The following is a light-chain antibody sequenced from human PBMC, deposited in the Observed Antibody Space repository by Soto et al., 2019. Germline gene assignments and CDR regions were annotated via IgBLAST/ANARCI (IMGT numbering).Light chain of an antibody. CDR3: QQYHIWPPWT. CDR2: GAS. CDR1: QSVSSN. V-gene: IGKV3-15*01. J-gene: IGKJ1*01. Sequence: DIVLTQSPGTLSLSPGERATLSCRASQSVSSNHLAWYQQKPGQAPRLLMYGASTRADGIPARFTGSGSGTEFTLTISSLQSEDFAVYYCQQYHIWPPWTSGQGTKVDI.